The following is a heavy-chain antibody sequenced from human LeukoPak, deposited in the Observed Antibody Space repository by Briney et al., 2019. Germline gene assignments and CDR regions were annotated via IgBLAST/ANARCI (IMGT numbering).Heavy chain of an antibody. Sequence: PAETLSLTCTVSGGSISSSRYYWGRIRQPPGKGLELIWSSYYSGSTYYHPSLKSHVTISVDTSKNQFSLKLSSVTAADTAVYYCARRGSDNWFHPWGQGTLVTVSS. V-gene: IGHV4-39*01. CDR1: GGSISSSRYY. CDR3: ARRGSDNWFHP. CDR2: SYYSGST. D-gene: IGHD6-25*01. J-gene: IGHJ5*02.